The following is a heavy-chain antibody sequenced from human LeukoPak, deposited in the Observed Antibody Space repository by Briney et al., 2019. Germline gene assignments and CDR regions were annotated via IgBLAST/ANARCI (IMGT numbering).Heavy chain of an antibody. CDR2: IYYSGST. J-gene: IGHJ2*01. Sequence: PSETLSLTCTVSGGSISNYYWSWIRQPPGKGLEWIGYIYYSGSTNYNPFLKSRVIISVDTSKNQFSLKLTSVTAADTAVYYCARDREYQLLYGLDWYFDLWGRGTLVTVSS. D-gene: IGHD2-2*02. CDR3: ARDREYQLLYGLDWYFDL. V-gene: IGHV4-59*01. CDR1: GGSISNYY.